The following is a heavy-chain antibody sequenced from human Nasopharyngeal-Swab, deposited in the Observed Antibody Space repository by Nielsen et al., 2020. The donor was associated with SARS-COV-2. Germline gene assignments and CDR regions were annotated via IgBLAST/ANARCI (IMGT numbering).Heavy chain of an antibody. CDR2: INPNSGGT. Sequence: WVRQAPGQGLEWMGRINPNSGGTNYAQKFQGRVTMTRDTSISTAYMELSRLRSDDTAVYYCARDRGTSDYDSSGYDASDIWGQGTMVTVSS. V-gene: IGHV1-2*06. J-gene: IGHJ3*02. CDR3: ARDRGTSDYDSSGYDASDI. D-gene: IGHD3-22*01.